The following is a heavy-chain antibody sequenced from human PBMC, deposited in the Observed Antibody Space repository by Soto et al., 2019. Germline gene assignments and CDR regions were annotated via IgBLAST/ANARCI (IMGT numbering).Heavy chain of an antibody. D-gene: IGHD3-10*01. CDR1: GGSFSGYY. Sequence: SETLSLTCAVYGGSFSGYYWSWIRQPPGKGLEWIGEINHSGSTNYNPSLKSRVTISVDTSKNQFSLKLSSVTAADTAVYYCARVRYGFDASYYYYGMDVWGQGTKVTVSS. CDR2: INHSGST. CDR3: ARVRYGFDASYYYYGMDV. V-gene: IGHV4-34*01. J-gene: IGHJ6*02.